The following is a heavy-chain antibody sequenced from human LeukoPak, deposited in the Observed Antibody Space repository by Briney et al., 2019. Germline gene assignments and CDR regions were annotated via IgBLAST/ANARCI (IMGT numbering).Heavy chain of an antibody. CDR2: IDHTGST. J-gene: IGHJ6*03. CDR1: DDSISIYY. CDR3: ARGRVSSSSWHSTYYYYFYMDV. Sequence: SETLSLTCSVSDDSISIYYWSWIRQPPGKGLEWIGYIDHTGSTNYNPSLNSRVTISRDTSKNHFSLELSSVTAADTAVYSCARGRVSSSSWHSTYYYYFYMDVWGKGTTVTVSS. V-gene: IGHV4-59*01. D-gene: IGHD6-13*01.